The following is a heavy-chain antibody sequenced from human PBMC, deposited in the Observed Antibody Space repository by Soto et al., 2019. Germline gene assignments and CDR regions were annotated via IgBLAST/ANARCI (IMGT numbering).Heavy chain of an antibody. J-gene: IGHJ4*02. D-gene: IGHD2-2*02. CDR2: ISYDGSNK. CDR1: GFTFSSYG. V-gene: IGHV3-30*03. Sequence: GGSLRLSCAASGFTFSSYGMHWVRQAPGKGLEWVAVISYDGSNKYYADSVKGRFTISRDNSKNTLYLQMNSLRAEDTAVYYSASISSSLYTNYWGQGTLVTVSS. CDR3: ASISSSLYTNY.